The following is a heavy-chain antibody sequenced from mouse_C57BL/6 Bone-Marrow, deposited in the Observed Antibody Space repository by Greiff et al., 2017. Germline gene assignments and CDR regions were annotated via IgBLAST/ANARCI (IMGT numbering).Heavy chain of an antibody. J-gene: IGHJ4*01. D-gene: IGHD2-5*01. Sequence: VQLQQSGAELVRPGASVKLSCTASGFNIKDDYMHWVKQRPEQGLEWIGWIDPENGDTEYASKFQGKATITADTSSNTAYLQLSSLTSEDTAVYYCTTDYYSNPYAMDYWGQGTSVTVSS. CDR1: GFNIKDDY. CDR2: IDPENGDT. V-gene: IGHV14-4*01. CDR3: TTDYYSNPYAMDY.